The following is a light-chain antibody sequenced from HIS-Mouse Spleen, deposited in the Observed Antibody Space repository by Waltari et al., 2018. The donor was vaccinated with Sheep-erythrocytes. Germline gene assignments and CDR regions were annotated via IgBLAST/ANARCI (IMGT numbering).Light chain of an antibody. Sequence: QSALTQPPSASGSPGQSVTISSTGTSSDVGGYNYVSWSQQHPGKAPKLMIYEVSKRPSGVPDRFSGSKSGNTASLTVSGLQAEDEADYYCSSYAGSNNWVFGGGTKLTVL. CDR2: EVS. J-gene: IGLJ3*02. V-gene: IGLV2-8*01. CDR3: SSYAGSNNWV. CDR1: SSDVGGYNY.